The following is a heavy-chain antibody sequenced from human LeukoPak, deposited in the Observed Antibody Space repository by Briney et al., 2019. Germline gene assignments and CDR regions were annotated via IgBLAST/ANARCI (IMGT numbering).Heavy chain of an antibody. D-gene: IGHD4-17*01. CDR1: GFTFSSYA. J-gene: IGHJ5*02. CDR2: ISAGGSSK. V-gene: IGHV3-23*01. Sequence: GGSLRLSCAASGFTFSSYAMSWVRQAPGKGLDWVSAISAGGSSKYYADSVKGRFTISRDNSKNTVDLQVNSLRAEDTAVYYCARVPYGDYPYRWFDPWGQGTLVTVSS. CDR3: ARVPYGDYPYRWFDP.